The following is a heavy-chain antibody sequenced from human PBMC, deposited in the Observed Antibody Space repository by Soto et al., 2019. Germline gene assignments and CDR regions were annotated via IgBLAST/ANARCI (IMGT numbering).Heavy chain of an antibody. Sequence: PSETLSLACTVSGGSISSGDYYWSWIRQPPGKGMEWIGYIYYSGSTYYNPSLKSRVTISVDTSKNQFSLKLSSVTAAEMAVYYFARGSYYYDSRGYYHYWGQGTLVTVSS. CDR1: GGSISSGDYY. J-gene: IGHJ4*02. V-gene: IGHV4-30-4*01. CDR2: IYYSGST. CDR3: ARGSYYYDSRGYYHY. D-gene: IGHD3-22*01.